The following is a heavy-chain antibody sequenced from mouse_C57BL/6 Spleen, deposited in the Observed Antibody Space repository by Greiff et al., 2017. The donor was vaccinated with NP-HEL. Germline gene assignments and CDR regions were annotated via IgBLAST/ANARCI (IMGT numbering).Heavy chain of an antibody. V-gene: IGHV5-16*01. CDR3: ARGYYGSYWYFDV. Sequence: VQLKESEGGLVQPGSSMKLSCTASGFTFSDYYMAWVRQVPEKGLEWVANINYDGSSTYYLDSLKSRFIISRDNAKNILYLQMSSLKSEDTATYYCARGYYGSYWYFDVWGTGTTVTVSS. D-gene: IGHD1-1*01. J-gene: IGHJ1*03. CDR1: GFTFSDYY. CDR2: INYDGSST.